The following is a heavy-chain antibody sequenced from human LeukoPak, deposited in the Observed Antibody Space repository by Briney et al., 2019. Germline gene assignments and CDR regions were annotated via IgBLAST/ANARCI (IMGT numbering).Heavy chain of an antibody. CDR2: IYYSGST. D-gene: IGHD3-22*01. CDR1: GGSISSHY. CDR3: AREIVVVNHYYMDV. Sequence: SSETLSLTCTVSGGSISSHYWSWIRQPPGKGLEWIGYIYYSGSTNYNPSLKSRVTISVDTSKNQFSLKLSSVTAADTAVYYCAREIVVVNHYYMDVWGKGTTVTVS. J-gene: IGHJ6*03. V-gene: IGHV4-59*11.